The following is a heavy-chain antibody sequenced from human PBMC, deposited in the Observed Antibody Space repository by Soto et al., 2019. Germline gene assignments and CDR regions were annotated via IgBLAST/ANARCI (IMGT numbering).Heavy chain of an antibody. CDR3: SISNSYGRGDF. J-gene: IGHJ4*02. CDR2: IIPVFGTT. Sequence: QVQLVQSGAEVKKPGSSVRVSCKASGGTLNSYTISWVRQAPGQGLEWMGGIIPVFGTTDYAQTFQGRVTITVDQSTGKAYLELFSLRSEDTALYYCSISNSYGRGDFWGQGTLVTVSS. V-gene: IGHV1-69*01. D-gene: IGHD4-17*01. CDR1: GGTLNSYT.